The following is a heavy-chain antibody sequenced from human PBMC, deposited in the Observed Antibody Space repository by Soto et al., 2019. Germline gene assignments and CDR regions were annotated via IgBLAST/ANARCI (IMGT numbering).Heavy chain of an antibody. Sequence: EVQLLESGGGLVQPGGSLRLSCAASGFTFTTYAMNWVRQAPGKGLEWVSAISYSGGSTYYADSVKGRFTISRDNSKTTLYLQMNSLRAEDTALYYCAKDRGQWPKSLFDFWGLGTLVTVSS. J-gene: IGHJ4*02. D-gene: IGHD6-19*01. V-gene: IGHV3-23*01. CDR2: ISYSGGST. CDR3: AKDRGQWPKSLFDF. CDR1: GFTFTTYA.